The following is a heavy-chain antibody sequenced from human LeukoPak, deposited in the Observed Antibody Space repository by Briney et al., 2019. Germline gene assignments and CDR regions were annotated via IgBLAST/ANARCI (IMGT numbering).Heavy chain of an antibody. V-gene: IGHV4-38-2*02. CDR2: IYHSGTT. CDR3: ARDQPYIDV. J-gene: IGHJ6*03. CDR1: GHPISSGYY. Sequence: SETLSLTCTVSGHPISSGYYWGWIRQPPGKGLVWIGSIYHSGTTYYNPSLKSRVTISVDTSKNQFSLKLSSVTAADTAVYYCARDQPYIDVWGKGTTVTVSS.